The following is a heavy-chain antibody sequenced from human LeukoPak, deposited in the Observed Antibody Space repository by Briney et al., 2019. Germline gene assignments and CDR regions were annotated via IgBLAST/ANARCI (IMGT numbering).Heavy chain of an antibody. J-gene: IGHJ2*01. CDR3: AADFKMATSNWYFDL. CDR1: GFTXTSSA. CDR2: SVVGSGNT. V-gene: IGHV1-58*01. Sequence: SVKVSCKASGFTXTSSAVQWVRQARGQRLEWIGWSVVGSGNTDYAQKFQERVTITRDMSTGTAYMELSSLRSEDTAVYYCAADFKMATSNWYFDLWGRGTLVTVSS. D-gene: IGHD5-24*01.